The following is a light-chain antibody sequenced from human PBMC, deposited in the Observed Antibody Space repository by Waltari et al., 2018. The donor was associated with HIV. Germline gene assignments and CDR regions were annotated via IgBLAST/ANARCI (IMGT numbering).Light chain of an antibody. J-gene: IGLJ2*01. CDR2: EVT. Sequence: QSALTQPASVSGSPGQSIAISCTGTSSDVGRYNLVSWYQQHPGKAPKLMIYEVTKRPSGVSDRFSGSKSGNTASLTISGLQAEDEADYYCCSYAGSSSVLFGGGTKLTVL. CDR3: CSYAGSSSVL. V-gene: IGLV2-23*02. CDR1: SSDVGRYNL.